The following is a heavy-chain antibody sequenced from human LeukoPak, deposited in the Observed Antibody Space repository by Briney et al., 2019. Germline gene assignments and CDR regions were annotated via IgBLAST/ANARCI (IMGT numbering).Heavy chain of an antibody. CDR1: GFTFSSYN. Sequence: TGGSLRLSCAASGFTFSSYNMNWVRQAPGKGLEWVSSISSSSSYIYYADSVKGRFTISRDNSKNTLYLQMNSLRAEDTAVYYCAKIILWAFDIWGQGTMVTVSS. CDR3: AKIILWAFDI. CDR2: ISSSSSYI. V-gene: IGHV3-21*04. D-gene: IGHD2-21*01. J-gene: IGHJ3*02.